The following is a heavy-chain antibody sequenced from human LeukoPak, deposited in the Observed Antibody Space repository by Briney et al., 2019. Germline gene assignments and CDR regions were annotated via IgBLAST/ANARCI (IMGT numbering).Heavy chain of an antibody. Sequence: GGSLRLSCAASGFTFGSYWMSWVRQAPGKRLEWLATIKEDGSDKYYVDSVKGRFTISRDNVKNSVYLQMNSLRAEDTAVYYCAREKNLGTWGQGTLVTVSS. CDR2: IKEDGSDK. D-gene: IGHD1-14*01. CDR3: AREKNLGT. J-gene: IGHJ4*02. CDR1: GFTFGSYW. V-gene: IGHV3-7*05.